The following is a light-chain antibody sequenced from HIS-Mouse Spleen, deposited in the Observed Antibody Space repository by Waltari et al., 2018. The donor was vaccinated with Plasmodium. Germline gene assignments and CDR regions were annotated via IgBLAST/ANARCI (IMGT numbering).Light chain of an antibody. V-gene: IGKV1-33*01. Sequence: DIQMTQSPSSLSASVGDRVTITRQASQDISNYLNWYQQKPGKYPKLLIYDESNLETGVPSRFSGSGSGTDFTFTISSLQPEDIATYYCQQYDNLPPLFTFGPGTKVNIK. CDR1: QDISNY. CDR2: DES. CDR3: QQYDNLPPLFT. J-gene: IGKJ3*01.